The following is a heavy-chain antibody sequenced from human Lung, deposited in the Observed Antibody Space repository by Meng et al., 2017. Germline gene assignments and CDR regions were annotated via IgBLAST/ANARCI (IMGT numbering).Heavy chain of an antibody. D-gene: IGHD4-11*01. CDR1: GGSFSDYY. Sequence: HVLLQPWGAVLLKPPETLSLPCVVSGGSFSDYYVGWIRQPPGKGLEWIGEINHSGSTNYNPSLESRATISVDTSQNNLSLKLSSVTAADSAVYYCARGPTTMAHDFDYWGQGTLVTASS. CDR3: ARGPTTMAHDFDY. J-gene: IGHJ4*02. CDR2: INHSGST. V-gene: IGHV4-34*01.